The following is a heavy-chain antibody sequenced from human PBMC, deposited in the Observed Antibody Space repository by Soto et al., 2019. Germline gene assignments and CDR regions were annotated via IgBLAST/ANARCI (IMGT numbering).Heavy chain of an antibody. CDR2: ISYDGSNK. D-gene: IGHD3-10*01. CDR3: AKDPEDKPVYYYGSGYSDY. J-gene: IGHJ4*02. V-gene: IGHV3-30*18. CDR1: GFTFSSYG. Sequence: QVQLVESGGGVVQPGRSLRLSCAASGFTFSSYGMHWVRQAPGKGLEWVAVISYDGSNKYYADSVKGRFTISRDNSKNTLYLQMNSLRAEDTAVYYCAKDPEDKPVYYYGSGYSDYWGQGTLVTVSS.